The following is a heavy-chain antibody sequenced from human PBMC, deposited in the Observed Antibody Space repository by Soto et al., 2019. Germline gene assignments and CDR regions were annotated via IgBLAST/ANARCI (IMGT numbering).Heavy chain of an antibody. J-gene: IGHJ4*02. CDR2: ISAYNGST. V-gene: IGHV1-18*01. D-gene: IGHD5-18*01. CDR1: GYTFTSYG. CDR3: ARDQAMAQFAY. Sequence: GASVKVSCKASGYTFTSYGISWVRQAPGQGLEWMGWISAYNGSTKYAQNLQGRVTMTTDTSTGTAYMELRSLRSDDTAVYYCARDQAMAQFAYWGQGTLVTVSS.